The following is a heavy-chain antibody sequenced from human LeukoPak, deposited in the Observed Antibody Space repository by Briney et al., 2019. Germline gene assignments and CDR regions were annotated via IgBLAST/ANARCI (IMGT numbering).Heavy chain of an antibody. CDR1: GSTFSSYA. CDR2: ISGSGGST. V-gene: IGHV3-23*01. CDR3: AKTSPLLEWLSYFDY. D-gene: IGHD3-3*01. Sequence: GGSLRLSCAASGSTFSSYAMSWVRQAPGKGLEWVSAISGSGGSTYYADSVKGRFTISRDNSKNTLYLQMNSLRAEDTAVYYCAKTSPLLEWLSYFDYWGQGTLVTVSS. J-gene: IGHJ4*02.